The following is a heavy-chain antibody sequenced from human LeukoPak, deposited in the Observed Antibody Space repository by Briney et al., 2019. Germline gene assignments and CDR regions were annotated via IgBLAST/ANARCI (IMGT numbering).Heavy chain of an antibody. V-gene: IGHV3-9*01. J-gene: IGHJ4*02. D-gene: IGHD6-25*01. Sequence: GGSLRLSCAASGFTFNDYAMHWVRQAPGKGLEWVSGISWNSGNIGYADSVKGRFTISRDNAKNSLYLQMNSLRAEDTALYYCVKGSFRRLPRDFDYWGQGTLVTVSS. CDR2: ISWNSGNI. CDR1: GFTFNDYA. CDR3: VKGSFRRLPRDFDY.